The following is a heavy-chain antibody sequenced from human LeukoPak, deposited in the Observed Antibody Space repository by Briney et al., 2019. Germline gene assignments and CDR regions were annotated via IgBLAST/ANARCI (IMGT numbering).Heavy chain of an antibody. Sequence: GASVKVSCKASGGTFSSYAIGWVRQAPGQGLEWMGGIIPIFGTANYAQKFQGRVTITTDESTSTAYMELSSLRSEDTAVYYCASVVVPAADESSGAVWGDYYYYMDVWGKGTTVTVSS. CDR2: IIPIFGTA. V-gene: IGHV1-69*05. J-gene: IGHJ6*03. CDR1: GGTFSSYA. CDR3: ASVVVPAADESSGAVWGDYYYYMDV. D-gene: IGHD2-2*01.